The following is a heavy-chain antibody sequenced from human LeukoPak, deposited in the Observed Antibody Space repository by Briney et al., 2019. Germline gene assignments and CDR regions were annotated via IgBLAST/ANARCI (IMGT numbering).Heavy chain of an antibody. V-gene: IGHV2-5*02. CDR2: IYWDDDK. J-gene: IGHJ4*02. CDR3: AHSLGDSSNYYLFDY. Sequence: SGPTLVNPTQTLTLTCTFSGFSLSTSGVAVGWIRQPPGKALEWLALIYWDDDKRYSPSLKSRLTITKDTSKNQVVLTMINMDPVDTATYFCAHSLGDSSNYYLFDYWGQGTLVTVSS. CDR1: GFSLSTSGVA. D-gene: IGHD3-22*01.